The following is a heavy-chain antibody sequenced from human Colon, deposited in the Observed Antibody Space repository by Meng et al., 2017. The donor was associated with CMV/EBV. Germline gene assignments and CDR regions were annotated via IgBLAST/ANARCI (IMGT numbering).Heavy chain of an antibody. J-gene: IGHJ5*02. CDR1: GFTLGDYS. Sequence: GGSLRLSCRASGFTLGDYSINWVRQAPGKGLEWVGFIGSKLYDGKTEYAASVKGRFTIPRDDSKSIAYLQLNSLKTEDTAVYYCTRVSSFDILTGFPNWVDPWGQGTLVTVSS. V-gene: IGHV3-49*04. CDR2: IGSKLYDGKT. CDR3: TRVSSFDILTGFPNWVDP. D-gene: IGHD3-9*01.